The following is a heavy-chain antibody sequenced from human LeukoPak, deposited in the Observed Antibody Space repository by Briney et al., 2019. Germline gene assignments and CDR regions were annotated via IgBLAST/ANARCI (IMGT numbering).Heavy chain of an antibody. Sequence: ASVKVSCKVSGYTLTELSMHWVRQAPGKGLEWMGWINAGNGNTKYSQKFQGRVTITRDTSASTAYMELSSLRSEDTAVYFCARDPKTGYLDYWGQGTLVTVSS. CDR1: GYTLTELS. CDR3: ARDPKTGYLDY. D-gene: IGHD1-14*01. V-gene: IGHV1-3*01. CDR2: INAGNGNT. J-gene: IGHJ4*02.